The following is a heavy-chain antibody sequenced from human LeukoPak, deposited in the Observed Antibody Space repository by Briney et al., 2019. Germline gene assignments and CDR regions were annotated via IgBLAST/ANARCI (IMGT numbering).Heavy chain of an antibody. J-gene: IGHJ4*02. CDR3: AKGGHSSGWYHDY. D-gene: IGHD6-19*01. CDR2: IYYSGST. Sequence: PSETLSLTRIVSGGSVRSDNYYWSWIRQPPGRGLEWIGYIYYSGSTNYNPSLKSRITISVDTSKNQFSLKLSSVTAADTAVYYCAKGGHSSGWYHDYWGQGTLVTVSS. V-gene: IGHV4-61*01. CDR1: GGSVRSDNYY.